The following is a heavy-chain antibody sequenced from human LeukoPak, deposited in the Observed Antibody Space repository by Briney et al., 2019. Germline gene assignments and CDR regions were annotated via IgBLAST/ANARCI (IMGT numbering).Heavy chain of an antibody. CDR3: ARDDAVGGGYLDY. CDR1: GFTFSNYA. Sequence: PGGSLRLSCAASGFTFSNYAMTWVRQTPGKGLAWVSFISGDGTGTYYAGSVKGRFRISRDNSKNTLYLQINSLTAEDTAIYYCARDDAVGGGYLDYWGQGTLVTVSS. V-gene: IGHV3-23*01. CDR2: ISGDGTGT. J-gene: IGHJ4*02. D-gene: IGHD2-2*01.